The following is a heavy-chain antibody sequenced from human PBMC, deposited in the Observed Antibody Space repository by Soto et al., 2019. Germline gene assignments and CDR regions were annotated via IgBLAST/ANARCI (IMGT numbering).Heavy chain of an antibody. V-gene: IGHV3-74*01. CDR2: LDNDGTNT. D-gene: IGHD3-16*01. CDR1: GFTFSTYW. CDR3: ARDGGTYFDY. Sequence: GGSLRLSCAASGFTFSTYWMHWVRQAPGKGLVWVSRLDNDGTNTRYADSVKGRFTVSRDNGKNTMYLQMDSLRAEDTAVYYCARDGGTYFDYWGQGTLVTVSS. J-gene: IGHJ4*02.